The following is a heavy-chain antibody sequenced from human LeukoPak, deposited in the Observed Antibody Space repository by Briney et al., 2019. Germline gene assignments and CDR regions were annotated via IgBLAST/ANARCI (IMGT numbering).Heavy chain of an antibody. CDR2: ISGSGGST. CDR3: AKGQSAGTRVFRWLDP. V-gene: IGHV3-23*01. Sequence: GGSLRLSCTASGFTFRNYAMTWVRQAPGKGLEFVSAISGSGGSTYYADSVKGRFTIARDNSNNTLYLQMNSLRAEDTAVYYCAKGQSAGTRVFRWLDPWGQGTLVTVSS. CDR1: GFTFRNYA. D-gene: IGHD6-13*01. J-gene: IGHJ5*02.